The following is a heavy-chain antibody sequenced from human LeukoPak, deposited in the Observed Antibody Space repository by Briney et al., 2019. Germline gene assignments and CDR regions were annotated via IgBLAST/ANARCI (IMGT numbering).Heavy chain of an antibody. CDR1: GFTVSSNY. CDR3: ARDRYSGRYYYYYYYGMDV. Sequence: GGSLRLSCAASGFTVSSNYMSWVRQAPGKGLEWVSVLYSGGSTYYADSVKGRFTISRDISKNTLYLQMNSLRAEDTAVYYCARDRYSGRYYYYYYYGMDVWGQGTTVTVSS. J-gene: IGHJ6*02. V-gene: IGHV3-53*01. D-gene: IGHD1-26*01. CDR2: LYSGGST.